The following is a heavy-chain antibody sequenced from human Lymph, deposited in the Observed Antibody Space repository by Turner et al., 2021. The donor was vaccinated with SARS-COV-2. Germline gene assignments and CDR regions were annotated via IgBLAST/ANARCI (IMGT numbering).Heavy chain of an antibody. Sequence: VQLVEYGEGVVQPGNTVRLPCATPEFTYSSYAMHWGRQAPGKELEWVSLISYDGSNKYYADSEKGRFTISRDNSKNTLCLQMKSLRTEDTAVYYCAREMGSGSDYWGQGTLVTVSS. CDR3: AREMGSGSDY. V-gene: IGHV3-30*04. J-gene: IGHJ4*02. D-gene: IGHD3-10*01. CDR1: EFTYSSYA. CDR2: ISYDGSNK.